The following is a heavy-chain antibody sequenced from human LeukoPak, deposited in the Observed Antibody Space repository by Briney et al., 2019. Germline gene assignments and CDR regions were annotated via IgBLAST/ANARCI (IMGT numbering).Heavy chain of an antibody. CDR2: IIPIFGTA. D-gene: IGHD3-10*01. J-gene: IGHJ2*01. CDR3: AMSNMVRGVANWYFDL. V-gene: IGHV1-69*13. Sequence: SVKVSCKASGGTFNSYAISWVRQAPGQGLEWMGGIIPIFGTANYAQKFQGRVTITADESTSTAYMELSSLRSEDTAVYYCAMSNMVRGVANWYFDLWGRGTLVTVSS. CDR1: GGTFNSYA.